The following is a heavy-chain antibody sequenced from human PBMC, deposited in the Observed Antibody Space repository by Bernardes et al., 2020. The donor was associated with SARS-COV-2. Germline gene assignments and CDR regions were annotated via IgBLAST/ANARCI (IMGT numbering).Heavy chain of an antibody. CDR1: GFTFSNYA. V-gene: IGHV3-23*01. D-gene: IGHD6-13*01. CDR2: ISGPGRT. CDR3: AKGLAYGSSWRDYSYYFGMDV. Sequence: GGSLRLSCAASGFTFSNYAMSWVRQAPGKGLEWVSDISGPGRTYYADSVRGRFTISRDNSKNTLYLEMNSLRVEDTAVYYCAKGLAYGSSWRDYSYYFGMDVWGQGTTVTVSS. J-gene: IGHJ6*02.